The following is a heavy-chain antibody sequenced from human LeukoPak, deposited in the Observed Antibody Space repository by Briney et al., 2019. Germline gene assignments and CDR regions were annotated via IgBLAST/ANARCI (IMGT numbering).Heavy chain of an antibody. J-gene: IGHJ5*02. Sequence: ASVKVSCKASGYSFTGYHMHWVRQAPGQGLEWMGIINPSGGSTTYAEKFQGRVTMTRDTSTSTVYMELSSLRSEDTDVYYCARDSLRTAIAMAGGNWFDPWGQGTLVTVSS. V-gene: IGHV1-46*01. CDR2: INPSGGST. CDR3: ARDSLRTAIAMAGGNWFDP. CDR1: GYSFTGYH. D-gene: IGHD6-19*01.